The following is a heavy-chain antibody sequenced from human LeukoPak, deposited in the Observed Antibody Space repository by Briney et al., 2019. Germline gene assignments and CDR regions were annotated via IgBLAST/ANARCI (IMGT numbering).Heavy chain of an antibody. CDR1: GFTFTPQG. D-gene: IGHD3-16*01. Sequence: GASLLLSCVDSGFTFTPQGIHWVRQAPGKGPEWVTVISYDGNNKYYAYSVKGRFTISRDNSKNTLYLQMNSLKAEDTAIYYCAGGGGYFDYWGPGTLVTVSS. V-gene: IGHV3-30*03. CDR2: ISYDGNNK. CDR3: AGGGGYFDY. J-gene: IGHJ4*02.